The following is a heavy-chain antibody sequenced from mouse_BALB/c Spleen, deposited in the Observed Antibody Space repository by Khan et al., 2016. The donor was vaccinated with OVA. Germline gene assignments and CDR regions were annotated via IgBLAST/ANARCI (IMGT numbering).Heavy chain of an antibody. J-gene: IGHJ3*01. CDR3: ARECGSWCPY. CDR1: GYIFIDYN. Sequence: QVQLKEAGTELVRPGASVKLSCKASGYIFIDYNINWVKQRNGQGLEWIGEISPGSGNTYYNEKFKGKATLTADKSSSTAYMQLSSLTSEDSAVYVCARECGSWCPYWGQGTLVTVSA. CDR2: ISPGSGNT. V-gene: IGHV1-77*01.